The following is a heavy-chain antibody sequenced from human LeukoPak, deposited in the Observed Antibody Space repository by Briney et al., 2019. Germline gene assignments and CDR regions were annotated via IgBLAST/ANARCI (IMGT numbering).Heavy chain of an antibody. CDR1: GYTLTELS. CDR3: ATGDHGPMYPIHY. D-gene: IGHD3-10*02. J-gene: IGHJ4*02. Sequence: GASVKVSCKVSGYTLTELSMHWVRQAPGKGLEWMGGFDPEDGETIYAQKSQGRVTMTEDTSTDTAYMELSSLRSEDTAVYYCATGDHGPMYPIHYWGQGTLVTVSS. V-gene: IGHV1-24*01. CDR2: FDPEDGET.